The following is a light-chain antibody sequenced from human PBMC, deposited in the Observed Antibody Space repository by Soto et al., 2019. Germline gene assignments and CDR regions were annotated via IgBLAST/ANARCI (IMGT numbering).Light chain of an antibody. V-gene: IGKV3-15*01. CDR2: GAS. CDR1: QSLGGS. CDR3: QQYNNWPLT. J-gene: IGKJ5*01. Sequence: IVMTLSSATLSVSPGERATLSCRASQSLGGSLAWYQQKNGQAPSVTIYGASTRATGIPARFSGSLYATEFNLTISSLQSEDLAVYYCQQYNNWPLTFGQGTRLEIK.